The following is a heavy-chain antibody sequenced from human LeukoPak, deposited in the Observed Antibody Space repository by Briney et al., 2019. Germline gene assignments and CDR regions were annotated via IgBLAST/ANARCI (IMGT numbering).Heavy chain of an antibody. D-gene: IGHD2-15*01. CDR2: INPNSGGT. Sequence: ASVKVSCKASGYTFTGYYMHWVRQAPGQGLEWMGWINPNSGGTNFAQKFQGWVTMTRDTSISTAYMELSRLRSDDTAVYYCARSLGYCSGGSCSSYYYYGMDVWGQGATVTVSS. V-gene: IGHV1-2*04. CDR1: GYTFTGYY. CDR3: ARSLGYCSGGSCSSYYYYGMDV. J-gene: IGHJ6*02.